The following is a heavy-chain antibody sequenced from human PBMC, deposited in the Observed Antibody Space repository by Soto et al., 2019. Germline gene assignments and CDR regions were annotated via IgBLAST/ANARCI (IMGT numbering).Heavy chain of an antibody. CDR1: GFTFSSYG. Sequence: QVQLVESGGGVVQPGRSLRLSCAASGFTFSSYGMHWVRQAPGKGPEWVAVISYDGSNKYYADSVKGRFTISRDNSKNTLYLQMNSLRAEDTAVYYCAKDESGEYQREIPFDYWGQGTLVTVSS. CDR3: AKDESGEYQREIPFDY. V-gene: IGHV3-30*18. CDR2: ISYDGSNK. D-gene: IGHD2-2*01. J-gene: IGHJ4*02.